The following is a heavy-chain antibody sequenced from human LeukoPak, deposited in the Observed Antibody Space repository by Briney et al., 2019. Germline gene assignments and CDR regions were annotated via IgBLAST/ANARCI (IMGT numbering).Heavy chain of an antibody. CDR3: AKDGSSSWYLYSYYIDV. CDR1: GFTFSNYG. Sequence: PGRSLRLSCAASGFTFSNYGMHWVRQAPGKGLEWVAVISYDGSNKYYADSVKGRFTVSRDNSQNTLYLQMNSLRAEDTAVYYCAKDGSSSWYLYSYYIDVWGKGTTVTIS. D-gene: IGHD6-13*01. V-gene: IGHV3-30*18. J-gene: IGHJ6*03. CDR2: ISYDGSNK.